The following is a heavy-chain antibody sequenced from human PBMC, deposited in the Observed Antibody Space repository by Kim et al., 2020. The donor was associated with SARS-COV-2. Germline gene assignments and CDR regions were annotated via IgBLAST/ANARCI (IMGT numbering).Heavy chain of an antibody. CDR2: DSST. J-gene: IGHJ4*02. V-gene: IGHV5-10-1*01. Sequence: DSSTKYSPSFQGHVTFSSDKSINTAYLQWNSLKASDTAMYFCARHSTGWALWGQGTLVTVSS. D-gene: IGHD6-19*01. CDR3: ARHSTGWAL.